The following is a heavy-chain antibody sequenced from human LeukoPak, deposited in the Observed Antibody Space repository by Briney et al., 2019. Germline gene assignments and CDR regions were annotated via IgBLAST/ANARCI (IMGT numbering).Heavy chain of an antibody. CDR2: INPNSGGT. CDR3: ARDFIYDFWSGYYGDYYYGMDV. CDR1: GYTFTGYH. Sequence: ASVKVSRKASGYTFTGYHMHWVRQAPGQGLEWMGWINPNSGGTNYAQKFQGRVTMTRDTSISTAYMELSRLRSDDTAVYYCARDFIYDFWSGYYGDYYYGMDVWGQGTTVTVSS. D-gene: IGHD3-3*01. J-gene: IGHJ6*02. V-gene: IGHV1-2*02.